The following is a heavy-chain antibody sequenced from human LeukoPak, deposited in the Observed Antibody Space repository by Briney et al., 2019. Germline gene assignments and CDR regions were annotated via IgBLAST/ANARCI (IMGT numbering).Heavy chain of an antibody. CDR3: ARHGIVSSGWVIRGAFDI. CDR2: IYYSGST. D-gene: IGHD6-19*01. Sequence: NPSETLSLTCTVSGGSISSYYWSWIRQPPGKGLEWIGYIYYSGSTNYNPSLKSRVTISVDTSKNQFSLKLSSVTAPDTAVYYCARHGIVSSGWVIRGAFDIWGQGTMVTVSS. CDR1: GGSISSYY. V-gene: IGHV4-59*08. J-gene: IGHJ3*02.